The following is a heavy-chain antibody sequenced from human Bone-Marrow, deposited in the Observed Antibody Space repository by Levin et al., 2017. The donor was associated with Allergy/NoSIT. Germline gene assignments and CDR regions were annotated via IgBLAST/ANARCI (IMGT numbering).Heavy chain of an antibody. CDR1: GGSISSGNYY. D-gene: IGHD4-17*01. V-gene: IGHV4-30-4*01. CDR3: ARGESTTVPTSPPSRFDP. Sequence: SQTLSLTCTVSGGSISSGNYYWSWIRQAPGKGLEWIGYIYSSGITHYNSSLKSRLTILVDTSKNRFSLKLSSVTAADTAVYFCARGESTTVPTSPPSRFDPWGQGTLVTVSS. J-gene: IGHJ5*02. CDR2: IYSSGIT.